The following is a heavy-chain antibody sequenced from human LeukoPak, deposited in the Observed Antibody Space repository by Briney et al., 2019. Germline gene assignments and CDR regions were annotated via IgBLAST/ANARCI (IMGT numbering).Heavy chain of an antibody. V-gene: IGHV4-30-2*01. CDR2: IYHSGST. Sequence: SQTLSLTCAVSGGSISSGGYSWSWIRQPPGKGLEWIGYIYHSGSTYYNPSLKSRVTISVDRSKNQSSLKLSSVTAADTAVYYCASSHLGYCSGGSCLGAFDIWGQGTMVTVSS. D-gene: IGHD2-15*01. CDR1: GGSISSGGYS. CDR3: ASSHLGYCSGGSCLGAFDI. J-gene: IGHJ3*02.